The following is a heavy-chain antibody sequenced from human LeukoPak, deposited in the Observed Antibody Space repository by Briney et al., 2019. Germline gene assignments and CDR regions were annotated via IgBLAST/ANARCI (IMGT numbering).Heavy chain of an antibody. V-gene: IGHV4-61*08. Sequence: PSETLSLTCTVSGGSISSGGYYWSWIRQPPGKGLEWIGYIYYSGSTNYNPSLKSRVTISVDTSKNQFSLKLSSVTAADTAVYYCARDPAIFDAFDIWGQGTMVTVSS. CDR3: ARDPAIFDAFDI. J-gene: IGHJ3*02. CDR2: IYYSGST. D-gene: IGHD3-3*01. CDR1: GGSISSGGYY.